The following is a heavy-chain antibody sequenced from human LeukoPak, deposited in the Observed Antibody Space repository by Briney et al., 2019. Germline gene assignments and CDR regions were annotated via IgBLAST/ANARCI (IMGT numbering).Heavy chain of an antibody. Sequence: ASVKVSCKASGYTFTSYGISWVRQAPGQGLEWMGWISAYNGNTNYAQKLQGRVTMTTDTSTSTAYMELRSLRSDDTAVYYCARSLSVTIPGYYFDYWGQGTLVTVSS. CDR1: GYTFTSYG. CDR3: ARSLSVTIPGYYFDY. D-gene: IGHD2-21*01. CDR2: ISAYNGNT. J-gene: IGHJ4*02. V-gene: IGHV1-18*01.